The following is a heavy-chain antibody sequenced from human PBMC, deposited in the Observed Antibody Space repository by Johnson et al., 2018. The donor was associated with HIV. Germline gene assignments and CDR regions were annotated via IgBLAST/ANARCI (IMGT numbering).Heavy chain of an antibody. CDR2: ISWNSGSL. CDR3: ARDYYDSSGYHHAFDI. J-gene: IGHJ3*02. V-gene: IGHV3-9*01. Sequence: VQLVESGGGSVQPGRSLRLSCAASGFTFDDYAMHWVRQAPGKGLEWVSGISWNSGSLDYADSVKGRFTISRDNSKNTVYLQMNSLRAEDTAVYYCARDYYDSSGYHHAFDIWGQGTMVTVSS. CDR1: GFTFDDYA. D-gene: IGHD3-22*01.